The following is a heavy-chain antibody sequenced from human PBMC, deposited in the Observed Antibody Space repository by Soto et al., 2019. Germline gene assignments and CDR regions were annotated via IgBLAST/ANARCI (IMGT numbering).Heavy chain of an antibody. Sequence: SETLSLTCTVSGGSISGYYWSWIRQPPGKGLEWIGYISYSGTTHYNPSLKSRVTMSVDTSKNQFSLKLSSVTAADTAVYSCARAGRGYCSGGSCYDGLHGM. CDR3: ARAGRGYCSGGSCYDGLHGM. J-gene: IGHJ6*01. CDR1: GGSISGYY. V-gene: IGHV4-59*08. D-gene: IGHD2-15*01. CDR2: ISYSGTT.